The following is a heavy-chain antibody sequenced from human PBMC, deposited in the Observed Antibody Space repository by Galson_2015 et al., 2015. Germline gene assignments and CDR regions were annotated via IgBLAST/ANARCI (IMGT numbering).Heavy chain of an antibody. CDR1: GFTFSSHS. D-gene: IGHD2-21*02. CDR3: ARGVVYCGGDCYRAFDF. J-gene: IGHJ4*02. CDR2: ISSISRSI. V-gene: IGHV3-48*02. Sequence: SLRLSCAASGFTFSSHSMNWVRQAPGKGLEWVSYISSISRSIYYADSVKGRFTISRDNAKNSLYLQMNSLRDEDTAVYYCARGVVYCGGDCYRAFDFWGQGTLVTVSS.